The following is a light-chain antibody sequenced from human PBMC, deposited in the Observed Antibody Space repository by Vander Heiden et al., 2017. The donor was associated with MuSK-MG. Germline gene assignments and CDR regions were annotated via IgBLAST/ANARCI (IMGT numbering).Light chain of an antibody. CDR3: QHDDNLPIT. Sequence: DIQLTQFPSSLSASVGDRVTITCQASQDISNYLNWYQQKPGQAPKLLIYDASNVETGVPSRFSGSGSGTDFTFPISSLQPADLATYYCQHDDNLPITFGGGTKVDIK. CDR2: DAS. CDR1: QDISNY. J-gene: IGKJ4*01. V-gene: IGKV1-33*01.